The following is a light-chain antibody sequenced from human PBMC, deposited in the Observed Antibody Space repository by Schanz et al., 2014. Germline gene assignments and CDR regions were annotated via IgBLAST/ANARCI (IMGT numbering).Light chain of an antibody. CDR3: SSYAGSNNFGV. CDR1: SSDVGGYNY. Sequence: QSALTQPASVSGSPGQSITISCTGTSSDVGGYNYVSWYQQHPGKAPKLIIYEVTKRPSGVPDRFSGSRSGNTASLTVSGLQAEDEADYYCSSYAGSNNFGVFGGGTKLTVL. J-gene: IGLJ3*02. V-gene: IGLV2-8*01. CDR2: EVT.